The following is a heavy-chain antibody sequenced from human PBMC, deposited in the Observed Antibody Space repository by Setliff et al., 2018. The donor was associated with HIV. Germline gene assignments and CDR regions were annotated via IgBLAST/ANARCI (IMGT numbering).Heavy chain of an antibody. CDR3: ARDPHTNGGSEDAFDI. V-gene: IGHV3-48*01. CDR2: ISSTSTTI. CDR1: GFTFSSHS. D-gene: IGHD7-27*01. Sequence: GSLRLSCAASGFTFSSHSMNWVRQAPGKGLEWVSYISSTSTTIFQADSVKGRFTISRDNVKNSLYLQMSSLRGEDTAVYYCARDPHTNGGSEDAFDIWGQGTMVTVSS. J-gene: IGHJ3*02.